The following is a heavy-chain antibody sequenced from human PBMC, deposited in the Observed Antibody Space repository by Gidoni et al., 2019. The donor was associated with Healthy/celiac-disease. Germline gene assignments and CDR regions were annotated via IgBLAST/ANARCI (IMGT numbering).Heavy chain of an antibody. D-gene: IGHD2-2*01. Sequence: EVQLVESGGGWVQPGGSLRLSCAASGFTFSSHWMTWVRQAPGKGLEGVANIKQDGSEKYYVDSVKGRFTISRDNAKNSLYLQMNSLRAEDTAVYYCAREYLYYFDYWGQGTLVTVSS. J-gene: IGHJ4*02. CDR1: GFTFSSHW. CDR2: IKQDGSEK. CDR3: AREYLYYFDY. V-gene: IGHV3-7*01.